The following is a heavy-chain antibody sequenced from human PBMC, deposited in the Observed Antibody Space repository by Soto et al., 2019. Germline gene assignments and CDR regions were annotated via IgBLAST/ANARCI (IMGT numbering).Heavy chain of an antibody. Sequence: PSETLSLTCTVSGGSISSYYWSWIRQPPGKGLEWIGYIYYSGSTNYNPSLKSRVTISVDTSKNQFSLKLSSVTAADTAVYYCARGYYDFWSGSPLTWIYYYYYMDVWGKGTTVTVSS. CDR2: IYYSGST. V-gene: IGHV4-59*01. J-gene: IGHJ6*03. CDR1: GGSISSYY. CDR3: ARGYYDFWSGSPLTWIYYYYYMDV. D-gene: IGHD3-3*01.